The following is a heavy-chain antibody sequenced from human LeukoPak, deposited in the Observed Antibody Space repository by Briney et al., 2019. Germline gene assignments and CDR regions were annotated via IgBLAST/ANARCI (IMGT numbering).Heavy chain of an antibody. CDR3: ASVRGVAGAGIDY. J-gene: IGHJ4*02. D-gene: IGHD6-13*01. Sequence: GGSLRLSCAASGFTFSSYEMNWVRQAPGKGLEWVSYISSSGSTIYYADSVKGRFTISRDNAKNSLYLQMNSLRAEDTAVYYCASVRGVAGAGIDYWGQGTLVTVSS. V-gene: IGHV3-48*03. CDR1: GFTFSSYE. CDR2: ISSSGSTI.